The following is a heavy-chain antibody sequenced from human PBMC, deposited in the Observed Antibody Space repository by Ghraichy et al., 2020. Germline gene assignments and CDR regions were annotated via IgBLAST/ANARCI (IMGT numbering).Heavy chain of an antibody. V-gene: IGHV3-23*01. CDR1: GFTFSSYA. CDR2: ISGSGGST. CDR3: AKDLGYCSGGSCYSNYFDY. D-gene: IGHD2-15*01. J-gene: IGHJ4*01. Sequence: GGSLRLSCAASGFTFSSYAMSWVRQAPGKGLEWVSAISGSGGSTYYADSVKGRFTISRDNSKNTLYLQMNSLRAEDTAVYYCAKDLGYCSGGSCYSNYFDYWGHGTLVTVSS.